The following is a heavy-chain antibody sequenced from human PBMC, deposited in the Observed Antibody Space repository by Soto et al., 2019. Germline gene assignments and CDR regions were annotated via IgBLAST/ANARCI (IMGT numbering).Heavy chain of an antibody. D-gene: IGHD5-12*01. V-gene: IGHV1-58*01. CDR2: IVVGSGNT. J-gene: IGHJ4*01. CDR3: VKNSPIGSTFSGYNGIDY. Sequence: GASVKVSCKASGFTFTSSAVQWVRQARGQRLEWIGWIVVGSGNTNYAQKFQGRVTITADKSTGTGYMELNSLRSEDTAVYYCVKNSPIGSTFSGYNGIDYWG. CDR1: GFTFTSSA.